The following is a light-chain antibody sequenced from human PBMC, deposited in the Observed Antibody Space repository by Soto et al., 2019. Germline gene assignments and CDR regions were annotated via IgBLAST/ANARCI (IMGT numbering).Light chain of an antibody. J-gene: IGKJ1*01. CDR1: QSVSSSY. V-gene: IGKV3-20*01. Sequence: EIVLTQSPGTLSLSPGERATLSCRASQSVSSSYLAWYQQKPGQAPRLLIYGASSRATGIPDRFRGSGSGTDFPLTISRLEPEDFAVYYCQQYGSSRTFGQGTKVEIK. CDR3: QQYGSSRT. CDR2: GAS.